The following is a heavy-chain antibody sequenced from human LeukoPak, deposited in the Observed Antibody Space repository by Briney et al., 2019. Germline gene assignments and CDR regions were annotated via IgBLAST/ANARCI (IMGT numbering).Heavy chain of an antibody. J-gene: IGHJ4*02. Sequence: PGGSLRLSSAASGFTVSSNYMSWVRQAPGKGLEWVSVIYSGGSTYYADSVKGRFTISRDNSKNTLYLQMNSLRAEDTAVYYCARDDYYGSGSYDYWGQGTLVTVSS. CDR3: ARDDYYGSGSYDY. V-gene: IGHV3-66*02. CDR1: GFTVSSNY. D-gene: IGHD3-10*01. CDR2: IYSGGST.